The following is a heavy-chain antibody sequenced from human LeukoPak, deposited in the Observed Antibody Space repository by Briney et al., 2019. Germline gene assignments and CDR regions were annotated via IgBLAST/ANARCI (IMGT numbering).Heavy chain of an antibody. D-gene: IGHD6-13*01. CDR3: ARDFAYSRLDS. V-gene: IGHV3-23*01. CDR1: GVTFSSYA. J-gene: IGHJ4*02. CDR2: ISGSGGST. Sequence: PGGSLRLSCAASGVTFSSYAMSWVRQTPGKGLEWVSVISGSGGSTDYADSVKGRFTISRDNSKNTLYVQMNSLRAEDTALYYCARDFAYSRLDSWGQGTLVTVSS.